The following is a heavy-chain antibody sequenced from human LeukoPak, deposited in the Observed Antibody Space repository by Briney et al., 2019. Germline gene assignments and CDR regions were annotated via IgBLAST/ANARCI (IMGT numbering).Heavy chain of an antibody. V-gene: IGHV4-4*07. CDR2: IYTSGST. CDR1: GGSISSYY. CDR3: ARHLGYYDSSGYYLDY. Sequence: SETLSLTCTVSGGSISSYYWSWIRQPAGKGLEWIGRIYTSGSTNYNPSLKSRVTMSVDTSKNQFSLKLSSVTAADTAVYYCARHLGYYDSSGYYLDYWGQGTLVTVSS. D-gene: IGHD3-22*01. J-gene: IGHJ4*02.